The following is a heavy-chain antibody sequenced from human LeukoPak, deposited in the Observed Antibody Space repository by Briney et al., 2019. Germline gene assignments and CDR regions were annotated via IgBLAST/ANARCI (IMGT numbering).Heavy chain of an antibody. D-gene: IGHD6-6*01. CDR3: ARASLPYSSSSRRYFDY. V-gene: IGHV1-69*05. CDR2: IIPIFGTA. J-gene: IGHJ4*02. Sequence: ASVKVSCKASGGTFSSYAISWVRQAPGQGLEWMGGIIPIFGTANYAQKFQGRVTITTDESTSTAYMELSSLRSEDTAVYYCARASLPYSSSSRRYFDYWGQGTLVTVSS. CDR1: GGTFSSYA.